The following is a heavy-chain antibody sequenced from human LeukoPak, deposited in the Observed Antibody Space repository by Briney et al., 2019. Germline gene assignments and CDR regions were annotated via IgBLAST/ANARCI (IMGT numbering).Heavy chain of an antibody. Sequence: SETLSLTCAVYGGSFSGYYWSWIRQPPGKGLEWIGEINHSGSTNYNPSLKSRVTISVGTSKNQFSLKLSSVTAADTAVYYCARDPDSSPGSGVDYWGQGTLVTVSS. J-gene: IGHJ4*02. D-gene: IGHD6-13*01. CDR1: GGSFSGYY. V-gene: IGHV4-34*01. CDR3: ARDPDSSPGSGVDY. CDR2: INHSGST.